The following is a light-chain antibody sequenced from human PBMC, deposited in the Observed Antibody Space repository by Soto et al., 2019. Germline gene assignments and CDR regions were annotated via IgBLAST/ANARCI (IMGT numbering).Light chain of an antibody. CDR1: QRVSSNY. CDR2: GAS. Sequence: EIVLTQSPGTLSLSPGARATLSCRASQRVSSNYLAWYQQKPGQAPRLLIYGASSRATGIPDRFSGSGSGTDFTLTIGRLEPEDFAVYFCQQYGDSITFGGGTKVDIK. CDR3: QQYGDSIT. J-gene: IGKJ4*01. V-gene: IGKV3-20*01.